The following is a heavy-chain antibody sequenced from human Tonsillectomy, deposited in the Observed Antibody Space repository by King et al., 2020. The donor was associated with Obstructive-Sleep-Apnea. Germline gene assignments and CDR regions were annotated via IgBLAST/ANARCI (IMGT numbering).Heavy chain of an antibody. CDR2: IDPSDSYD. CDR1: EYNFTNYW. V-gene: IGHV5-10-1*01. Sequence: QLVQSGAEVKKPGESLKISCKGSEYNFTNYWISWVRQMPGKGLEWMGKIDPSDSYDNYSPSFRGHVTISADKSIRTAYLQWSSLKASDTAMYYCARYLDGASVGMDVWGQGTTVILSS. J-gene: IGHJ6*02. D-gene: IGHD3/OR15-3a*01. CDR3: ARYLDGASVGMDV.